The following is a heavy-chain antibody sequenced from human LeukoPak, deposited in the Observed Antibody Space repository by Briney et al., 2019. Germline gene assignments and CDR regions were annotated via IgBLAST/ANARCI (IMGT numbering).Heavy chain of an antibody. CDR2: IKQDGSKK. CDR3: LRDLNWSLDQ. D-gene: IGHD1-20*01. J-gene: IGHJ4*02. V-gene: IGHV3-7*01. Sequence: GGSLRLSCAASGLTFSNYWMDWVRQAPGKGLEWVANIKQDGSKKSYVDSVKGRFTISRDNAKNSLYLQMNSLRAEDTAVYYCLRDLNWSLDQWGQGTLVTVSS. CDR1: GLTFSNYW.